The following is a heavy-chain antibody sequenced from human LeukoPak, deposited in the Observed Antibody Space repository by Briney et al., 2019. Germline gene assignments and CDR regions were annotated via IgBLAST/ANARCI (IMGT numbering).Heavy chain of an antibody. CDR2: ISYDGSNK. CDR1: GFTFSSYA. V-gene: IGHV3-30*04. CDR3: VRAGMFDY. Sequence: GGSLRLSCAASGFTFSSYAMHWVRQAPGKGLEWVAVISYDGSNKYYADSVKGRFTISRDNSKNTLYLQMNSLRAEDTAVYYCVRAGMFDYWGQGTLVTVYS. J-gene: IGHJ4*02. D-gene: IGHD6-19*01.